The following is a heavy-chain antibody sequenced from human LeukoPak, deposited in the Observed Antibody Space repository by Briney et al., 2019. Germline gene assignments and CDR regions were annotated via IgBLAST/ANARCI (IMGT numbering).Heavy chain of an antibody. J-gene: IGHJ4*02. D-gene: IGHD5/OR15-5a*01. V-gene: IGHV4-39*01. Sequence: SETLSLTCTVSGGSISSSSYYWGWVRQSPEKVLEWIGAIHYRGTTYYNPSLKSRVTMSVDTSKNQFSLKLTSVTAADTAVYYCARQDGYRVPRGYWGQGTLVTVSS. CDR2: IHYRGTT. CDR1: GGSISSSSYY. CDR3: ARQDGYRVPRGY.